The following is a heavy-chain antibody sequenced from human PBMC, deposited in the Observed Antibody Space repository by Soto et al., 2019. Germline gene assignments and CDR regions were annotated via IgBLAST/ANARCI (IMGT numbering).Heavy chain of an antibody. V-gene: IGHV3-23*01. CDR1: GFTFSNYV. Sequence: EVQLLESGGGLVQPGGSLRLSCAASGFTFSNYVVSWVRQAPGKGLEWVSSISGGGGTTYYADSMKGRFTISRDNSKNRLYLQMKSLRAEDTAIYYCAKGGWPTTSNWFDPWGQGTLVTVSS. J-gene: IGHJ5*02. CDR3: AKGGWPTTSNWFDP. D-gene: IGHD1-1*01. CDR2: ISGGGGTT.